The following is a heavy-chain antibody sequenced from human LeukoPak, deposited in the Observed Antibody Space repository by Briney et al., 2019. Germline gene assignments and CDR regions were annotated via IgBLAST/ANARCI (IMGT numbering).Heavy chain of an antibody. Sequence: SETLSLTCTVSGDSISSGSFYRSWTRQPAGKGLEWIGRIHTSGSTSYSPSLKSRVTMSIDTSKNQFSLKLNSVTATDTAVYYCARGAGTRSGTFDIWGQGTMVTVSS. CDR2: IHTSGST. J-gene: IGHJ3*02. D-gene: IGHD1/OR15-1a*01. V-gene: IGHV4-61*02. CDR1: GDSISSGSFY. CDR3: ARGAGTRSGTFDI.